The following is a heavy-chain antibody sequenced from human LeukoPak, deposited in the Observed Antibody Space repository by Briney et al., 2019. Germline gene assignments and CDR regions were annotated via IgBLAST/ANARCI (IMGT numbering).Heavy chain of an antibody. CDR2: MNPNSGNT. CDR1: GYTFTSYD. V-gene: IGHV1-8*02. J-gene: IGHJ5*02. CDR3: ARGRPTTIFGVENWFDP. D-gene: IGHD3-3*01. Sequence: ASVKVSCKASGYTFTSYDINWLRQATGQWLEWMGWMNPNSGNTGYAQKFQGRVTMTRNTSISTAYMELSSLRSEDTAVYYCARGRPTTIFGVENWFDPWGQGTLVTVSS.